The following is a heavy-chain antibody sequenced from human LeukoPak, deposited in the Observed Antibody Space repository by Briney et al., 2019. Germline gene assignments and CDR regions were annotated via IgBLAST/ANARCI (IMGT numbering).Heavy chain of an antibody. V-gene: IGHV5-51*01. CDR3: ARRLTHYYDSSGYYDY. CDR1: GYSFSTSW. J-gene: IGHJ4*02. Sequence: GESLKISCQGSGYSFSTSWIGWVRQMPGKGLEWMGIMYPDDSDRRYTPSFQGQVTISADKSSSTAYLQWSSLKASDTAMYYCARRLTHYYDSSGYYDYWGQGTLVTVSS. CDR2: MYPDDSDR. D-gene: IGHD3-22*01.